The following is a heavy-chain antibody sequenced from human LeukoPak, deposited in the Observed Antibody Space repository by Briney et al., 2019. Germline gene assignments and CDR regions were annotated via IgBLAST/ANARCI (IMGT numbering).Heavy chain of an antibody. D-gene: IGHD3-3*01. CDR1: GGTFSSYA. J-gene: IGHJ5*02. CDR3: ARGAYYDFWSDVAGSPNWFDP. Sequence: SVKVSCKASGGTFSSYAISWVRQAPGQGLEWMGGIIPIFGTANYAQKFQGRVTITTDESTSTAYMELSSLRSEDTAVYYCARGAYYDFWSDVAGSPNWFDPWGQGTLVTVSS. V-gene: IGHV1-69*05. CDR2: IIPIFGTA.